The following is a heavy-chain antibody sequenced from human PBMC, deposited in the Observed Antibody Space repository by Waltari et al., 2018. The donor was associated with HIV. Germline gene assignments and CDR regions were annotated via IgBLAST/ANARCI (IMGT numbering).Heavy chain of an antibody. Sequence: QVQLQESGPGLVKPSDTLSLTCAVSGYSISSSHWWGWIRQPPGKGLEWIGYIYYSGSTYYNPSLKSRVTMSADTSKNHFSLKLSSVTAVDTAVYYCARGGFNYDSKGAFDIWGQGTMVTVSS. V-gene: IGHV4-28*07. CDR3: ARGGFNYDSKGAFDI. J-gene: IGHJ3*02. CDR2: IYYSGST. D-gene: IGHD3-22*01. CDR1: GYSISSSHW.